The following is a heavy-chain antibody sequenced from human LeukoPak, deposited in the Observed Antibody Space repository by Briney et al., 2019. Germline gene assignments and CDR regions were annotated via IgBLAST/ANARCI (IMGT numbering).Heavy chain of an antibody. J-gene: IGHJ4*02. D-gene: IGHD2-8*01. Sequence: SQTLSLTCTVSGGSISSGGYYWSWIRQHPGKGLEWIGYIYYSGSTYYNPSLKSRVTISVDTSKNQFSLKLSSVTAADTAVYYCARLMAKGTALRRVWFDYWGQGTLVTVSS. CDR1: GGSISSGGYY. CDR2: IYYSGST. CDR3: ARLMAKGTALRRVWFDY. V-gene: IGHV4-31*03.